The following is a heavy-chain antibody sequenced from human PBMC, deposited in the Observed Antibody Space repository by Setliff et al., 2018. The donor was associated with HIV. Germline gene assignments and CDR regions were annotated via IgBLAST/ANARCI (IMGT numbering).Heavy chain of an antibody. CDR3: ARVKSGSLGGYVDY. V-gene: IGHV4-39*07. CDR1: GGSISSSSYY. CDR2: IYYSGSI. D-gene: IGHD3-10*01. J-gene: IGHJ4*02. Sequence: PSETLSLTCTVSGGSISSSSYYWGWIRQPPGKGLEWIGSIYYSGSIYYNPSLKSRVTISVDTSKNQFSLKLSSVTAADTAVYYCARVKSGSLGGYVDYWGQGTLVTVSS.